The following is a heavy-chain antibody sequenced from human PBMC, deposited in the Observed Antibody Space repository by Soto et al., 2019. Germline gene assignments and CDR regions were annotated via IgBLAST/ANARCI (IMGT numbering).Heavy chain of an antibody. J-gene: IGHJ6*02. D-gene: IGHD4-17*01. CDR1: GYTFTDHY. CDR3: ARGRTVNFYGMDV. CDR2: INPHSGDT. Sequence: QVQPVQSGAEVKKPGASVKVSYVASGYTFTDHYIHWVRQAPGQGLEWMGWINPHSGDTIYAQKFQGRVTLTRDTSISTAYMELSRLRSDDTAVYYCARGRTVNFYGMDVWGQGTTVTVSS. V-gene: IGHV1-2*02.